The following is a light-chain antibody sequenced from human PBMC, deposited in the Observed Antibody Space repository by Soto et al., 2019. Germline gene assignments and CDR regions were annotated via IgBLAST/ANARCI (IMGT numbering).Light chain of an antibody. CDR2: DAS. CDR3: QQSDSTPYT. CDR1: QTISTY. J-gene: IGKJ2*01. Sequence: DIQITQSPASLSASVGDRVTITGRASQTISTYLNWYQRKPGKAPRLLIYDASSLLSGVPSRFSGSGSGTDFTLTIASLQPEDFSTYYCQQSDSTPYTFGQGTKVDIK. V-gene: IGKV1-39*01.